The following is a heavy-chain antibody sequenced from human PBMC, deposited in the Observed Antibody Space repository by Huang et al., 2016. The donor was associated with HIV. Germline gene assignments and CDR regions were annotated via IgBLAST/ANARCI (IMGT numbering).Heavy chain of an antibody. V-gene: IGHV3-30*02. CDR1: GFTFGSFG. Sequence: VQLVESGGGVVQPGGSLRLSCTASGFTFGSFGMRWVRQAPGKGLEWVAFIRYDGNNSKDTLYLQMNRLRPDDSAVYYCAKDLTYTFGRHFDYWGRGTLVTVSS. D-gene: IGHD3-3*01. CDR2: IRYDG. CDR3: AKDLTYTFGRHFDY. J-gene: IGHJ4*02.